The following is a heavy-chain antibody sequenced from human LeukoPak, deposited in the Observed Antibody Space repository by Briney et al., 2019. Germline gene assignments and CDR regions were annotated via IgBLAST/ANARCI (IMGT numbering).Heavy chain of an antibody. Sequence: GGSLRLSCAASGFTFSSYGMHWVRQAPGKGLEWVAVIWYDGSNKYYADSVKGRFTISRDNAKNSLYLQMSNLRAEDTAVYFCAGGGGLDVWGQGATVTVSS. CDR1: GFTFSSYG. CDR3: AGGGGLDV. CDR2: IWYDGSNK. J-gene: IGHJ6*02. D-gene: IGHD3-16*01. V-gene: IGHV3-33*03.